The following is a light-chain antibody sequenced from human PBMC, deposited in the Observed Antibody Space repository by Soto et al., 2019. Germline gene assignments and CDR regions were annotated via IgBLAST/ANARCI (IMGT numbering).Light chain of an antibody. CDR1: QSVSSSY. Sequence: EIVLTQSPGTLSLSPGERATLSCRASQSVSSSYLAWYQQKPGHAPRLLIYGASRRATGIPDRFSGSGSGTDFTLTISRLEPEDFAVYYCQQYGSSPFTFGPGTKVDIK. V-gene: IGKV3-20*01. J-gene: IGKJ3*01. CDR3: QQYGSSPFT. CDR2: GAS.